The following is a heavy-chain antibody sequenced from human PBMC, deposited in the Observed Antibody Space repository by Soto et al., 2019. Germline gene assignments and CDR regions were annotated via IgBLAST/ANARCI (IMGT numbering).Heavy chain of an antibody. V-gene: IGHV4-59*01. CDR3: ASSRTYYDFWSGYYTNNWFDP. D-gene: IGHD3-3*01. CDR1: GGSISSYY. Sequence: SETLSLTCTVSGGSISSYYWSWIRQPPGKGLEWIGYIYYSGSTNYNPSLKSRVTISVDTSKNQFSLKLSSVTAADTAVYYCASSRTYYDFWSGYYTNNWFDPWGQGTLVTVSS. J-gene: IGHJ5*02. CDR2: IYYSGST.